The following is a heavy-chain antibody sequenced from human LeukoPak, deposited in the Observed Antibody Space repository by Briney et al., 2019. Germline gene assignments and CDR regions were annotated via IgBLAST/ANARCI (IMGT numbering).Heavy chain of an antibody. CDR3: ARNGGNPSAYGFDY. Sequence: GGSLRLSCKSSAYSFTSYWIAWVRQMPGKGLEWMGIIYPGDSHTRYSPSFQGQVTISADKSLTTAYLQWSSLKASDTAIYYCARNGGNPSAYGFDYWGQGTLVTVSS. CDR1: AYSFTSYW. V-gene: IGHV5-51*01. D-gene: IGHD3-16*01. CDR2: IYPGDSHT. J-gene: IGHJ4*02.